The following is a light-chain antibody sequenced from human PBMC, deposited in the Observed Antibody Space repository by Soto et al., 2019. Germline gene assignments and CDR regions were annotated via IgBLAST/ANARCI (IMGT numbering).Light chain of an antibody. Sequence: DIQMTQSPSTLSASAGDRVTITCRASQSISSWLAWYQQKPGKAPKLLIYKASSLESGVPSRFSGSGSGTEFILTISSLQPDDFATYYGQQYNSYPFTFGGGTKVEIK. CDR3: QQYNSYPFT. CDR2: KAS. J-gene: IGKJ4*01. V-gene: IGKV1-5*03. CDR1: QSISSW.